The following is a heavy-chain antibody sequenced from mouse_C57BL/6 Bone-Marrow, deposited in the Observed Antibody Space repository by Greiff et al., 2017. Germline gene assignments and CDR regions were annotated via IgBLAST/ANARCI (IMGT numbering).Heavy chain of an antibody. J-gene: IGHJ4*01. CDR2: IHPNSGST. CDR3: ARRLRYRGNYAMDY. Sequence: QVHVKQPGAELVKPGASVKLSCKASGYTFTSYWMHWVKQRPGQGLEWIGMIHPNSGSTNYNEKFKSKATLTVDKSSSTAYMQLSSLTSEDSAVYYCARRLRYRGNYAMDYWGQGTSVTVSS. CDR1: GYTFTSYW. D-gene: IGHD1-1*01. V-gene: IGHV1-64*01.